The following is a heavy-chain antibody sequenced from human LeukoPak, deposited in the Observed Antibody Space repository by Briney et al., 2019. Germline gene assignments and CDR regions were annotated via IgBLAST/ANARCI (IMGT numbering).Heavy chain of an antibody. Sequence: ASVKVSCKASGYTFTSYGINWVRQAPGQGPEWRGWISAYNGNTKYAQKLQGRVTMTTDTSTSTAYMALRNLRSDDTAVYYCVRDSGEIVVAPAAIVYWFDPWGQGTLVTISS. CDR1: GYTFTSYG. CDR3: VRDSGEIVVAPAAIVYWFDP. D-gene: IGHD2-2*01. V-gene: IGHV1-18*01. CDR2: ISAYNGNT. J-gene: IGHJ5*02.